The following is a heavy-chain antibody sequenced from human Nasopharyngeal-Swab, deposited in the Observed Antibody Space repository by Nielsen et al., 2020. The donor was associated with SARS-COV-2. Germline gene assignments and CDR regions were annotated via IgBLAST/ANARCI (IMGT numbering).Heavy chain of an antibody. D-gene: IGHD2-8*02. J-gene: IGHJ5*02. CDR2: INPNSGGT. Sequence: ASVKVSCKASGYTFTGYYMHWVRHAPGQGLEWMGRINPNSGGTNYAQKFQGRVTMTRDTSISTAYMELSRLRSDDTAVYYCARDRQRTGLMTGWFDPWGQGTLVTVSS. CDR1: GYTFTGYY. CDR3: ARDRQRTGLMTGWFDP. V-gene: IGHV1-2*06.